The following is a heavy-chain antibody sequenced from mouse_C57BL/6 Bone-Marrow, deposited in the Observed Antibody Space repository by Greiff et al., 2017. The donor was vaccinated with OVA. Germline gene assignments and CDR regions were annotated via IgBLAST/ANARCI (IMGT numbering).Heavy chain of an antibody. CDR2: IHPNRGST. V-gene: IGHV1-64*01. Sequence: VQLQQPGAELVKPGASVKLSCKASGYTFTSYWMHWVKQRPGQGLEWIGMIHPNRGSTNYNEKFKSKATLTVDKSSSTAYMQLSSLTSEDSAVYYCASGNGSSPYYAMDYWGQGTSVTVSS. J-gene: IGHJ4*01. CDR1: GYTFTSYW. CDR3: ASGNGSSPYYAMDY. D-gene: IGHD1-1*01.